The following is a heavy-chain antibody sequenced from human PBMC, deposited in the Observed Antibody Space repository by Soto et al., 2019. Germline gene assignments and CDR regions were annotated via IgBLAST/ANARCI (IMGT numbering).Heavy chain of an antibody. CDR1: GGAFSSYT. CDR3: ARSKSHSSGWYDY. D-gene: IGHD6-19*01. CDR2: IIPILGIA. V-gene: IGHV1-69*02. Sequence: GASVKVSYKASGGAFSSYTISRVLKAPGQGLEWMGRIIPILGIANYAQKFQGRVTITADKSTSTAYMELSSLRSEDTAVYYCARSKSHSSGWYDYWGQGTLVTVSS. J-gene: IGHJ4*02.